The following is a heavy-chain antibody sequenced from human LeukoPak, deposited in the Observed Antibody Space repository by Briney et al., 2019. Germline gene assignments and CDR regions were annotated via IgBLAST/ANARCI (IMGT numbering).Heavy chain of an antibody. Sequence: PSETLSLTCTVSGGSISSGGYYWSWIRQPPGKGLEWIGYIYYSGSTYYNPSLKSRVTISVDTSKNQFSLKLSSVTAADTAVYYCARVTDGYNNDAFDIWGQGTMVTVSS. CDR2: IYYSGST. J-gene: IGHJ3*02. CDR3: ARVTDGYNNDAFDI. D-gene: IGHD5-24*01. V-gene: IGHV4-30-4*08. CDR1: GGSISSGGYY.